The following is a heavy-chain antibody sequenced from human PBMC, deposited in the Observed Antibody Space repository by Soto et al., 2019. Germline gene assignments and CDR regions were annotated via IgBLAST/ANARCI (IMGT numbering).Heavy chain of an antibody. CDR3: ARSSGIVGATYMFAD. CDR1: GYTFNIYG. CDR2: ISTYNDNT. J-gene: IGHJ4*02. D-gene: IGHD1-26*01. V-gene: IGHV1-18*03. Sequence: QVQLVQSGAEVKKPGASVKVSCKASGYTFNIYGISWVRQAPGQGLEWMGWISTYNDNTNSAQKFQGRVTMTTDTSTRTAYLELRSLRSDDMAVHYCARSSGIVGATYMFADWGQGPLFTVSS.